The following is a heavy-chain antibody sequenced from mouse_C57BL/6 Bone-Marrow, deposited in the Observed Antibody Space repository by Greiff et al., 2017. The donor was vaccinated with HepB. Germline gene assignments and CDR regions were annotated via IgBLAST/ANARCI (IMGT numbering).Heavy chain of an antibody. V-gene: IGHV1-74*01. D-gene: IGHD1-1*01. Sequence: VQLQQPGAELVKPGASVKVSCKASGYTFTSSWMHWVKQRTGQGLEWIGRIHPSDSDTNYNQKFKGKATLTVDKSSSTAYMQISSLTSEDSAVYYCSNYYYGSSYYFDYWGQGTTLTVSS. J-gene: IGHJ2*01. CDR2: IHPSDSDT. CDR1: GYTFTSSW. CDR3: SNYYYGSSYYFDY.